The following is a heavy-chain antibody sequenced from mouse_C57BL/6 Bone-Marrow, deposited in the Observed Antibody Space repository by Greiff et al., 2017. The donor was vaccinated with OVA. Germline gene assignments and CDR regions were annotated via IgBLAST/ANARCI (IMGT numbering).Heavy chain of an antibody. V-gene: IGHV1-15*01. J-gene: IGHJ4*01. CDR1: GYTFTDYE. Sequence: VQLKESGAELVRPGASVTLSCKASGYTFTDYEMHWVKQTPVHGLEWIGAIDPETGGTAYNQKFKGKAILTADKSSSTAYMELRSLTSEDSAVYYCTRSLYGDAMDYWGQGTSVTVSS. CDR3: TRSLYGDAMDY. CDR2: IDPETGGT. D-gene: IGHD1-1*02.